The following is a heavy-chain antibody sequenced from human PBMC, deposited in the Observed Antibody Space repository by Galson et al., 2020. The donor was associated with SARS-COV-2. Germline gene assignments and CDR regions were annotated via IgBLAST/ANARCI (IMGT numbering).Heavy chain of an antibody. J-gene: IGHJ6*02. CDR2: INRNGDNT. V-gene: IGHV3-20*04. CDR3: ARGGVYCGGDCYAMDV. Sequence: GGSLRLSCAASGFPFGDYGMSWVRQAPGTGLEWVSSINRNGDNTAYADSVKGRFTTFRDNARNSLYLQMNSLRGDDTALYYCARGGVYCGGDCYAMDVWGQGTTVTVSS. CDR1: GFPFGDYG. D-gene: IGHD2-21*02.